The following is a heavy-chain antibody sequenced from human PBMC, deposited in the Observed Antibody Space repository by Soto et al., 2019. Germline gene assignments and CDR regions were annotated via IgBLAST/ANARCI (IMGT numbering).Heavy chain of an antibody. CDR3: ARFSWIQLWLGFDY. CDR2: ISGSGGST. CDR1: GFTVSSYA. V-gene: IGHV3-23*01. D-gene: IGHD5-18*01. J-gene: IGHJ4*02. Sequence: EVQLLESGGGLVQPGGSLRLSCAASGFTVSSYAMSWVRQAPGKGLEWVSAISGSGGSTYYADSVKGRFTISRDNSKNTLYLQMNSLRAEDTAVYYCARFSWIQLWLGFDYWGQGTLVTVSS.